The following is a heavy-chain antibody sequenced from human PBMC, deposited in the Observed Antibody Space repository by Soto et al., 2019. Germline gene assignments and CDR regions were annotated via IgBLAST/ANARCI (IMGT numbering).Heavy chain of an antibody. V-gene: IGHV4-34*01. CDR2: INHSGST. J-gene: IGHJ4*02. D-gene: IGHD2-2*01. CDR1: GGSFSGYY. Sequence: QVQLQQRGAGLLTPSETLSLTCAVYGGSFSGYYWSWIRQPPGKGLEWIGEINHSGSTNYNPSLKSRVTISVDTSKNQFSLKLSSVTAADTAVYYCARAEHCSSTSCSNFDYWGQGTLVTVSS. CDR3: ARAEHCSSTSCSNFDY.